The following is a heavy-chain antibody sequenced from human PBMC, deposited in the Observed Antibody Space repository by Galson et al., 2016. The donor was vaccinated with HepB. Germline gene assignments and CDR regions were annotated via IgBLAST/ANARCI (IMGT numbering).Heavy chain of an antibody. V-gene: IGHV3-23*01. CDR3: AKDQSPSGFGSGYPFDY. CDR1: GFTFSSYG. CDR2: ISGSGGST. J-gene: IGHJ4*02. Sequence: SLRLSCAASGFTFSSYGMSWVRQAPGKGLEWVSFISGSGGSTYYADSVKGRFTISRDNSKNTLYLQMDSLRAEDTALYFCAKDQSPSGFGSGYPFDYWGQGTLVTISS. D-gene: IGHD3-10*01.